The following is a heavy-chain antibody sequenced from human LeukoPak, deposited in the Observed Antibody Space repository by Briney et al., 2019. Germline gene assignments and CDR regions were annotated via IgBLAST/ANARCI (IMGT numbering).Heavy chain of an antibody. D-gene: IGHD2-15*01. CDR2: IYYSGST. Sequence: SQTLSLTCSVSGGSISSGDYYWSWIRQPPGKGLEWIGFIYYSGSTSFNPSLKSRVTISIDTSKNQFSLKLSSVTAADTAVYYCARHRVVVVAAQNAGKNWNWFDPWGQGTLVTVSS. J-gene: IGHJ5*02. CDR3: ARHRVVVVAAQNAGKNWNWFDP. CDR1: GGSISSGDYY. V-gene: IGHV4-30-4*01.